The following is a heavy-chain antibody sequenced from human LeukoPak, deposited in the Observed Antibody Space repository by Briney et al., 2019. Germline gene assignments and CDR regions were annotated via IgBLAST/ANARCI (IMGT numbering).Heavy chain of an antibody. D-gene: IGHD2-2*01. CDR3: TRGYCGSTSCYVGFDM. V-gene: IGHV5-51*01. CDR2: IHPADSDT. Sequence: GESLKISCEGSGYSFTSYWIGWVRQMPGKGLEWMGIIHPADSDTRYSPSFQGQVSISADKSITTAYLQWSSLKASDTAMYYCTRGYCGSTSCYVGFDMWGQGTMVTVSS. J-gene: IGHJ3*02. CDR1: GYSFTSYW.